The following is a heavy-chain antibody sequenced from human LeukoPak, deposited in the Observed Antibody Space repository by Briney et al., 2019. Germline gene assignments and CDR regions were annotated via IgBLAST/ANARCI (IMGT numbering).Heavy chain of an antibody. J-gene: IGHJ6*02. Sequence: GESLKISCKGSGYSFTSYWIGWVRQMPGKGLEWMGIIYPGDSDTRYSPSFQGQVTISADKSISTAYLQWSSLKASDTAMYYCAKGSSGYYGGYYYYYGMDVWGQGTAVTVSS. V-gene: IGHV5-51*01. CDR2: IYPGDSDT. CDR3: AKGSSGYYGGYYYYYGMDV. CDR1: GYSFTSYW. D-gene: IGHD3-22*01.